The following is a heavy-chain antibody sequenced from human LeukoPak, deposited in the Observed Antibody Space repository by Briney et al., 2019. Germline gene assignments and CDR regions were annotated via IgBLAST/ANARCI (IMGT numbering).Heavy chain of an antibody. J-gene: IGHJ4*02. CDR2: IKLDGSEQ. CDR1: GFTFSRYW. D-gene: IGHD6-6*01. CDR3: ARAPARARLDY. V-gene: IGHV3-7*01. Sequence: PGGSLRISCAASGFTFSRYWMYWVRQAPGKGLEWVASIKLDGSEQYYVDSVKGRFTISRDNAKSSLYLQMNSLRAEDTAVYYCARAPARARLDYWGQGTLVTVSS.